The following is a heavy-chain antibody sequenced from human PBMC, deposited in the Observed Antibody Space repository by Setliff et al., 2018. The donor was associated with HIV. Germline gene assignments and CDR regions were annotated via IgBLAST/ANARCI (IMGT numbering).Heavy chain of an antibody. J-gene: IGHJ2*01. V-gene: IGHV4-39*07. CDR1: GASINSGSYY. CDR3: LLWTGYYTYWFFDL. D-gene: IGHD3-3*01. Sequence: SETLSLTCSVSGASINSGSYYWGWIRQHPGKELEWIGSIYYSGATQYSPSLKSRVTISVDTSKNQFSLKLSSVTAADTAVYSCLLWTGYYTYWFFDLWGRGALVTVSS. CDR2: IYYSGAT.